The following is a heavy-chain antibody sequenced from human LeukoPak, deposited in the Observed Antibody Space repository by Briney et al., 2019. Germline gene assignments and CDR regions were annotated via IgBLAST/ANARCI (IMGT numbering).Heavy chain of an antibody. J-gene: IGHJ6*02. CDR2: ITTYNGNT. CDR1: GYTFTSYP. CDR3: AIERITMIVVVMDV. V-gene: IGHV1-18*01. D-gene: IGHD3-22*01. Sequence: GASVKVSCKASGYTFTSYPISWVRQAPGQGLEWMGWITTYNGNTHYAQKLQGRVTMTTETSTSTAYMDLRGLRSDDTAVYYCAIERITMIVVVMDVWGQGTTVTVSS.